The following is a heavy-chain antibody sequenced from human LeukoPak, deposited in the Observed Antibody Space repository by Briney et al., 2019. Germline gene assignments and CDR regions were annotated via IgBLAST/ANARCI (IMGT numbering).Heavy chain of an antibody. Sequence: GGALILPCAASGFTFHSYSMNWVRQAPGKWLEWVSSISSSSSYISYADSVKGRFTISRNSAKNSLYLQMHSLRDEDPAVYYCARDGVETSISYYYYYGMDVWGQGTTVTVSS. J-gene: IGHJ6*02. V-gene: IGHV3-21*01. CDR2: ISSSSSYI. CDR3: ARDGVETSISYYYYYGMDV. CDR1: GFTFHSYS. D-gene: IGHD3-16*01.